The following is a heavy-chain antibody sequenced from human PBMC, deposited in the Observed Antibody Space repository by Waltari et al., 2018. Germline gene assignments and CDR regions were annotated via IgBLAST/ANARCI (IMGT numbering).Heavy chain of an antibody. CDR1: GFTFRSSD. V-gene: IGHV3-13*01. CDR3: TRDLAGSQGHYGMDV. CDR2: IGIAGDT. Sequence: EVQLVESGGGLVQPGGSLRLSCAASGFTFRSSDMHWVRQATGKGLEWVSSIGIAGDTYYPGSVKGRFTISREDAKNSLYLQMNSLRAGDTAVYYCTRDLAGSQGHYGMDVWGQGTTVTVSS. D-gene: IGHD2-15*01. J-gene: IGHJ6*02.